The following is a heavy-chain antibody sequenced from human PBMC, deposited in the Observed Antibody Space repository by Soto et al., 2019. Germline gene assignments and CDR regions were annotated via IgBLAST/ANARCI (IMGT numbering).Heavy chain of an antibody. D-gene: IGHD6-13*01. CDR3: VIEAVGVGSSNWCYYDGLDV. Sequence: SQTLSLTCAISGDSVSTNSAAWNWIRQSPSRGLEWLGRTYCRSKWYNNYAVSVKSRITINPDTSKNQFSLQLNSVTPEDTAVYYCVIEAVGVGSSNWCYYDGLDVWGQGTTVTVSS. CDR2: TYCRSKWYN. CDR1: GDSVSTNSAA. J-gene: IGHJ6*02. V-gene: IGHV6-1*01.